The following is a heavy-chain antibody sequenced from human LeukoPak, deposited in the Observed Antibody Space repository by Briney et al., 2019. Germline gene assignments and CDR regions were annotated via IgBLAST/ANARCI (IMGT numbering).Heavy chain of an antibody. Sequence: GGSLRLSCAASGVTFSSYSMNWVRQAPGKGLEWVSSISSSSSYIYYADSVKGRFTISRDNAKNSVYLQMNSLRAEDTAVYYCVRGGFNWNDPIDYWGQGTLVTVSS. CDR1: GVTFSSYS. CDR3: VRGGFNWNDPIDY. D-gene: IGHD1-20*01. V-gene: IGHV3-21*01. J-gene: IGHJ4*02. CDR2: ISSSSSYI.